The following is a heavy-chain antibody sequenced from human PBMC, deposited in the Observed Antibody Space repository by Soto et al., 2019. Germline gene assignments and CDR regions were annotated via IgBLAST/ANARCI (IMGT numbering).Heavy chain of an antibody. CDR1: GYSFTSYW. CDR2: IYPGDSDT. V-gene: IGHV5-51*01. D-gene: IGHD3-3*01. J-gene: IGHJ6*02. CDR3: ARQGKYYDFWSGYPTYGVDV. Sequence: GESLKISCKGSGYSFTSYWIGWVRQMPGKGLEWMGIIYPGDSDTRYSPSFQGQVTISADKSISTAYLQWSSLKASDTAMYYCARQGKYYDFWSGYPTYGVDVWGQGTTVTVSS.